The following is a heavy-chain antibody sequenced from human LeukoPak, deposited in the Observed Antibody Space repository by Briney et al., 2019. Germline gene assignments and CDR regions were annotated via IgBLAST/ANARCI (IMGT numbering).Heavy chain of an antibody. CDR2: ISWGGGST. CDR3: ARGVCSGGSCYSEGYYFDY. CDR1: GFTFDDYA. Sequence: GGSLRLSCAASGFTFDDYAMHWVRQAPGKGLEWVSLISWGGGSTYYADSVKGRFTISRDNSKNSLYLQMNSLRAEDTALYYCARGVCSGGSCYSEGYYFDYWGQGTLVTVSS. J-gene: IGHJ4*02. V-gene: IGHV3-43D*04. D-gene: IGHD2-15*01.